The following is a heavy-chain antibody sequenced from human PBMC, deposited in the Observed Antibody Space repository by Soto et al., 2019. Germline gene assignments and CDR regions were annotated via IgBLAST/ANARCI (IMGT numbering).Heavy chain of an antibody. CDR1: GFRFWTYS. J-gene: IGHJ3*01. Sequence: EVKLLESGGDLVQPGESLRLSCAASGFRFWTYSMSWVRQAPGKGLEWVSGISGDGSATSYADSLKGRFTVSRDNSKDTLFLQMNTLRVEDTAVYYCAKTRLYDNNDYHRDGFDVWGPGTAVTVS. V-gene: IGHV3-23*01. CDR3: AKTRLYDNNDYHRDGFDV. CDR2: ISGDGSAT. D-gene: IGHD5-12*01.